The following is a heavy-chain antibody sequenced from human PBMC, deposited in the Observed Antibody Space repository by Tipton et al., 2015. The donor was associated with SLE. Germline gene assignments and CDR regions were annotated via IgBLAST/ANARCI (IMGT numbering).Heavy chain of an antibody. J-gene: IGHJ4*02. V-gene: IGHV3-23*01. D-gene: IGHD3-3*01. CDR1: GFTFSSYA. CDR2: ISGSGGST. Sequence: GSLRLSCAASGFTFSSYAMSWVRQAPGKGLEWVSAISGSGGSTYYADSVKGRFTISRDNSKNTLYLQMNSLRAEDTAVYYCAKDPRDFWSGYSDYWGQGTLVTVSS. CDR3: AKDPRDFWSGYSDY.